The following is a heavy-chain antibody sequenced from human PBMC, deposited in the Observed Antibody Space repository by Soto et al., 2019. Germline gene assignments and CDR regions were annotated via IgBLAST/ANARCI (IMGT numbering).Heavy chain of an antibody. J-gene: IGHJ4*02. D-gene: IGHD3-10*01. CDR2: IYWDDDK. CDR1: GFSLSTSEVG. V-gene: IGHV2-5*02. CDR3: ARYGAGSYHKTYCFDY. Sequence: QITLKESGPTLVKPTQTLTLTCTLSGFSLSTSEVGVGWIRQPPGKALEWLALIYWDDDKRYSPSLKSRLTITKDTSKNQVVLTITNMDPVDTATYHCARYGAGSYHKTYCFDYWGQGTLVTVSS.